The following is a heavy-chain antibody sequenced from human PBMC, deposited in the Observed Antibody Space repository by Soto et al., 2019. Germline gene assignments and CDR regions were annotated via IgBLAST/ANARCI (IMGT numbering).Heavy chain of an antibody. J-gene: IGHJ4*02. V-gene: IGHV4-61*01. D-gene: IGHD6-13*01. Sequence: SEPLSLTCTVSCGSVSSGSFYWSWIRQPPGKGLEWIGFIYNSLTSNYNPSLKSRVTISVDTSKNQFSLKLSSVTAADTAVYLCARVPLGYSILHYFDYWGQGALGTVS. CDR3: ARVPLGYSILHYFDY. CDR2: IYNSLTS. CDR1: CGSVSSGSFY.